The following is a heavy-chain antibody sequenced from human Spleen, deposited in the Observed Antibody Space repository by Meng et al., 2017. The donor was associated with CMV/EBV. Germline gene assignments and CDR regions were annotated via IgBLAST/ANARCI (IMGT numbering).Heavy chain of an antibody. CDR1: GGSLSGYY. CDR2: IDDSGST. J-gene: IGHJ5*02. Sequence: SAHLSLACAVYGGSLSGYYWCWVRQPPGKGLEWIGEIDDSGSTNYNPSLKSRVTISVDTSKNQFSLNLSSVTAADTAVYYCARRYLRPWGQGILVTVSS. D-gene: IGHD1-14*01. CDR3: ARRYLRP. V-gene: IGHV4-34*01.